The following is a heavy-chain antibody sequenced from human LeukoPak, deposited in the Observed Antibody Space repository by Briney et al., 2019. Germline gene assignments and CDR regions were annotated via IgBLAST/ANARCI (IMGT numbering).Heavy chain of an antibody. CDR1: GYTFTSYD. V-gene: IGHV1-8*01. CDR3: ARARRPKYSSGWSHYYYYGTDV. D-gene: IGHD6-19*01. J-gene: IGHJ6*02. Sequence: GASVKVSCKASGYTFTSYDINWVRQATGQGLEWMGWMNPNSGNTGYAQKFQGRVTMTRNTSISTAYMELSSLRSEDTAVYYCARARRPKYSSGWSHYYYYGTDVWGQGTTVTVSS. CDR2: MNPNSGNT.